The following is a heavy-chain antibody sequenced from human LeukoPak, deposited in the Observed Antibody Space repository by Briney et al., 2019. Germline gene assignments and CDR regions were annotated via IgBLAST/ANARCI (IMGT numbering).Heavy chain of an antibody. J-gene: IGHJ4*02. CDR3: AREKRAAGTFDY. CDR2: IKQDGSER. V-gene: IGHV3-7*03. CDR1: GFTFSNYY. Sequence: GGSLRLSCAASGFTFSNYYMSWVRQAPGKGLEWVANIKQDGSERNYVDSVKGRFTISRDNAKNSLYLQMNSLRAEDTAVYYCAREKRAAGTFDYWGQGTLVTVSS. D-gene: IGHD6-13*01.